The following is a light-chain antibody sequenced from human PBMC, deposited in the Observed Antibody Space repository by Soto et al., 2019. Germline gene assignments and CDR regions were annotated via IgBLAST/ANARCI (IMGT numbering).Light chain of an antibody. CDR1: QSVSSSY. J-gene: IGKJ2*01. CDR3: HLYGSSPMYT. Sequence: EIVLTQSPCTLSLSPGERVTLSCRASQSVSSSYLAWYQQKPGQAPRLLIYGASSRATGIPDRFSGSGSGTDFTLTISRLDPEDFAVYYCHLYGSSPMYTFGQGTKVDIK. V-gene: IGKV3-20*01. CDR2: GAS.